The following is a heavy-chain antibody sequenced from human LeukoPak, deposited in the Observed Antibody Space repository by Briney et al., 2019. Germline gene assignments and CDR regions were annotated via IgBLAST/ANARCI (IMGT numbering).Heavy chain of an antibody. CDR2: ISGSGTST. CDR3: AKSLDRKSWFVFRH. Sequence: PGGSLRLSCAASGFTYSSYAMSWVRQAPGKGLEWVSGISGSGTSTYYADSVKGRFTTSRDSSKNTVFLQMNSLRAEDTAIYYCAKSLDRKSWFVFRHWGRGTLVTVSS. CDR1: GFTYSSYA. D-gene: IGHD3-10*01. J-gene: IGHJ1*01. V-gene: IGHV3-23*01.